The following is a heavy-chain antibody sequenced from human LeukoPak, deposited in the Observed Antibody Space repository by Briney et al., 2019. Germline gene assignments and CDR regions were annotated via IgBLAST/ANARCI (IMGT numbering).Heavy chain of an antibody. CDR1: GASISTYY. D-gene: IGHD4/OR15-4a*01. V-gene: IGHV4-59*01. CDR2: IYKSGST. J-gene: IGHJ4*02. Sequence: TSETLSLTCTVSGASISTYYWSWVRQPPGKGLEWIGYIYKSGSTKYNPSLKSRVTISVDTSKNQFSLKLSSVTAADTAVYYCATQPDGSRWCNFDFWGQGSLVTVSS. CDR3: ATQPDGSRWCNFDF.